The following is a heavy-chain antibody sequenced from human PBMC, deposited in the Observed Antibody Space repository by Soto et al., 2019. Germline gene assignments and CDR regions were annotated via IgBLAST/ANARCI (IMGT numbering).Heavy chain of an antibody. CDR2: INPNSGGT. D-gene: IGHD6-19*01. J-gene: IGHJ5*02. V-gene: IGHV1-2*04. CDR1: GYTFTGYY. CDR3: ARGEAVAGTKLNWFDP. Sequence: ASVKVSCKASGYTFTGYYMHWVRQAPGQGLEWMGWINPNSGGTNYAQKFQGWVTMTRDTSISTAYMELSRLRSDDTAVYYCARGEAVAGTKLNWFDPWGQGTLVTVSS.